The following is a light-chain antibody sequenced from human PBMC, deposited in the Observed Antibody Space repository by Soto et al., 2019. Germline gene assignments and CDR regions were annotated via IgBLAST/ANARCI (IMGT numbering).Light chain of an antibody. J-gene: IGLJ2*01. CDR2: SNN. CDR1: SSNIGSNT. Sequence: QSVLTQPPSASGTPGQRVTISCSGGSSNIGSNTVNWYQQLPGTAPKLLIYSNNQRPSGVPDRFSGSKSGTSASLAISGLQSEDEADYYCAAWDDSLKEVFGGGTKLTVL. CDR3: AAWDDSLKEV. V-gene: IGLV1-44*01.